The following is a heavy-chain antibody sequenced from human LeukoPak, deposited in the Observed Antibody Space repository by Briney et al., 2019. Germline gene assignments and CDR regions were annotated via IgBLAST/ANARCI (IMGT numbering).Heavy chain of an antibody. CDR3: ARGYGSGSYSLDY. V-gene: IGHV3-33*01. CDR1: GFTFRSYG. Sequence: GGSLRLSCVASGFTFRSYGMHWVRQAPGKGLEWVAVIWYDGSNGYYADSVKGRFTISRDNSKSTVYLQMSNLRAEDTAVYHCARGYGSGSYSLDYWGQGTLVTVSS. D-gene: IGHD3-10*01. J-gene: IGHJ4*02. CDR2: IWYDGSNG.